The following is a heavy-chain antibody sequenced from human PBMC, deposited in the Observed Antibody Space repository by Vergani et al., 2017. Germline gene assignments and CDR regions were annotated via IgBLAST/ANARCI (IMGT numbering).Heavy chain of an antibody. CDR3: ASGGGWGSYYNPFDY. CDR2: ISYDGSNK. V-gene: IGHV3-30*04. Sequence: QVQLVESGGGVVQPGRSLRLSCAASGFTFSSYAMHWVRQAPGKGLEWVAVISYDGSNKYYADSVKGRFTSSRDNSKNTLYLQMYSLRAEDTAVYYCASGGGWGSYYNPFDYWGQGTLVTVSS. CDR1: GFTFSSYA. D-gene: IGHD3-10*01. J-gene: IGHJ4*02.